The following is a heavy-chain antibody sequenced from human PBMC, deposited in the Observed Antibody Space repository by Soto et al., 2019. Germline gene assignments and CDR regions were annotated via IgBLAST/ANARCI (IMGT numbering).Heavy chain of an antibody. V-gene: IGHV3-23*01. J-gene: IGHJ4*02. CDR2: ISRSGGST. Sequence: EVQLLESGGGLVQPGGSLRLYCAASGFTFSTYTITWVREAPGKGLEWVSEISRSGGSTHYADSVKGRLTISRDNSKNTLYLQMNSLRAEDTARYYCAMGGWLDYWGQGTLVTVSS. CDR1: GFTFSTYT. D-gene: IGHD6-19*01. CDR3: AMGGWLDY.